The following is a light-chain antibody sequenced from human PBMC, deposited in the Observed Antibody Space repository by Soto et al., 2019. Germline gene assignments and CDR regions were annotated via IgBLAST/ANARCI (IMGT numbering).Light chain of an antibody. Sequence: QSALTQPASVSGSPGQSITISCTGTSSDVGSYNLVSWYQQHPGKAPKLMIYEGTKRPSGVSNRFSGSKSGNTASLTISGRQAEDEADYYCCSYADTSTLFVFGTGSKVTVL. CDR2: EGT. V-gene: IGLV2-23*01. J-gene: IGLJ1*01. CDR3: CSYADTSTLFV. CDR1: SSDVGSYNL.